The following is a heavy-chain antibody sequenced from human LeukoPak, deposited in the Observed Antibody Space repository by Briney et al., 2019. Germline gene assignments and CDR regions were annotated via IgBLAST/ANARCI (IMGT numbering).Heavy chain of an antibody. Sequence: ASVRVSSTASGYTFTIYYMHWVRQAPGQGLEWMGIINPSGGSTSYAQKFQGRVTMTRDTSTSTVYMDLSSLRSEDTAVYYCASGVFDPWGQGTLVTVSS. CDR2: INPSGGST. CDR1: GYTFTIYY. D-gene: IGHD2-8*01. CDR3: ASGVFDP. V-gene: IGHV1-46*01. J-gene: IGHJ5*02.